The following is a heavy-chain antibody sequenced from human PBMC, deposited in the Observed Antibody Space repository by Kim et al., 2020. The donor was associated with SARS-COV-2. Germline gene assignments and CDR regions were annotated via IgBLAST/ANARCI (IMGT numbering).Heavy chain of an antibody. Sequence: GGSLRLSCAASGFTFSSYAMTWVRQAPGRGLEWVSSIRLNGGYAYYADSVKGRFTISRDNSENTLYLQMNSLRAEDTALYYCAKELWGSYYAVDHWGQGALVTVAS. CDR3: AKELWGSYYAVDH. CDR1: GFTFSSYA. V-gene: IGHV3-23*01. D-gene: IGHD1-26*01. J-gene: IGHJ1*01. CDR2: IRLNGGYA.